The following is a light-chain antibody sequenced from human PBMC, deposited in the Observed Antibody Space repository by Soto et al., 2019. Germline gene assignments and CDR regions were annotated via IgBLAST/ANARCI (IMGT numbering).Light chain of an antibody. V-gene: IGLV8-61*01. Sequence: QTVVTQEPSFSVSPGGTVTLTCGLSSGSVSTSYHPSWYQQTPGQAPRTLIYSTNTRSSGVPDRFSGSILGNKAALTITGAQADDESDYYCVLYMGSGISVFGGGTKRTVL. J-gene: IGLJ2*01. CDR2: STN. CDR1: SGSVSTSYH. CDR3: VLYMGSGISV.